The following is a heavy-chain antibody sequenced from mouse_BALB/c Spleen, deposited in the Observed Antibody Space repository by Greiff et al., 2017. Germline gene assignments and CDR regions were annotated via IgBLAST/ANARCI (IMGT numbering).Heavy chain of an antibody. CDR1: GFSLTSYG. V-gene: IGHV2-4-1*01. Sequence: QVQLQQSGPGLVQPSQSLSITCTVSGFSLTSYGVHWVRQSPGKGLEWLGVIWSGGSTDYNAAFISRLSISKDNSKIQVFFKMNSLQADDTAIYYCARGGYYWYFDVWGAGTTVTVSS. CDR2: IWSGGST. J-gene: IGHJ1*01. CDR3: ARGGYYWYFDV.